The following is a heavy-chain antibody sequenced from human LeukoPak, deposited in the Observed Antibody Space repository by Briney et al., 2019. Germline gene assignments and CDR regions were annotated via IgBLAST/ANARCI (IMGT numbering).Heavy chain of an antibody. CDR2: IWYDGSNK. CDR3: ARLYYDILTGPVLFDY. J-gene: IGHJ4*02. V-gene: IGHV3-33*01. D-gene: IGHD3-9*01. Sequence: GRSLRLSCAASGFTFSNYGMHWVRQAPGKGLEWVAVIWYDGSNKYYADSVKGRFIISRDNSKNTLYLQMNSLRAEDTAVYYCARLYYDILTGPVLFDYWGQGTLVTVSS. CDR1: GFTFSNYG.